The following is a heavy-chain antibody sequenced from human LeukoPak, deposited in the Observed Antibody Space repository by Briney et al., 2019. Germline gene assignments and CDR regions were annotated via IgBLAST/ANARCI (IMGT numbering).Heavy chain of an antibody. CDR1: GSTFSTSA. CDR3: ARSYSSSWHYFDY. CDR2: ISYDGGHK. Sequence: GGSLRLSCAASGSTFSTSAMQWARQAPGKGREGVAVISYDGGHKYSADSVKGRFTISRDNSKNTLYLQMNSLRPEDTAVYYCARSYSSSWHYFDYWGQGTLVTVSS. J-gene: IGHJ4*02. V-gene: IGHV3-30*04. D-gene: IGHD6-13*01.